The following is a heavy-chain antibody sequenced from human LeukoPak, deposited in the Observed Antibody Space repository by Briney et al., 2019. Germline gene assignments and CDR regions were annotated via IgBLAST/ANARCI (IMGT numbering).Heavy chain of an antibody. Sequence: GGSLRLSRAASGFTFSDYYMSWIRQAPGKGLEWVSYISSSGSTIYYADSVKGRFTISRDNAKNSLYLQMNSLRAEDTAVYYCARADLAAAGTYYMDVWGKGTTVTVSS. CDR1: GFTFSDYY. J-gene: IGHJ6*03. CDR2: ISSSGSTI. D-gene: IGHD6-13*01. CDR3: ARADLAAAGTYYMDV. V-gene: IGHV3-11*04.